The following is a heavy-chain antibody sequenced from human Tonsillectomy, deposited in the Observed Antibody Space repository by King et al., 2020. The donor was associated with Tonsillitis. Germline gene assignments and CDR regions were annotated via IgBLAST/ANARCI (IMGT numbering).Heavy chain of an antibody. D-gene: IGHD3-22*01. CDR2: IKQDGSEK. V-gene: IGHV3-7*03. CDR1: GFTFTSFW. CDR3: ARDLATYSSGWYDF. J-gene: IGHJ5*01. Sequence: VQLVESGGGLVQPGGSLRLSCAASGFTFTSFWMNWVRQAPGKGLEWVANIKQDGSEKYYVDSVKGRFTISRDNDKNSLYLQMNSLRADDTAVYYCARDLATYSSGWYDFWGQGTLVTVSS.